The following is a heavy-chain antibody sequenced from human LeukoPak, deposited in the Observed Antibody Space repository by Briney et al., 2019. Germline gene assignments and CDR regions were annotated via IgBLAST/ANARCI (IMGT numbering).Heavy chain of an antibody. V-gene: IGHV4-59*01. J-gene: IGHJ4*02. CDR2: ISFTGTT. CDR1: GASIRNKF. CDR3: ARDTSGYYGRYEH. Sequence: SETLSLTCDVSGASIRNKFWSWLRHPPGKALEWIGYISFTGTTNYNPSLQSRVTISVDTSKNQLSLKLTSMTAADTAVYYCARDTSGYYGRYEHWGQGTLVTVSS. D-gene: IGHD3-3*01.